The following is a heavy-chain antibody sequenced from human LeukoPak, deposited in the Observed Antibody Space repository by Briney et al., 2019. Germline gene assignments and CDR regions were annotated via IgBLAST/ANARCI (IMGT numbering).Heavy chain of an antibody. J-gene: IGHJ4*02. CDR2: IIPIFGTA. CDR1: VGTFSSYA. D-gene: IGHD4-17*01. Sequence: ASVKVSCKASVGTFSSYAISWVRQAPGQGLEWMGGIIPIFGTANYAQEFQGRVTITTDESTSTAYMELSSLRSEDTAVYYCARGGRTVTTITPPDYWGQGTLVTVSS. V-gene: IGHV1-69*05. CDR3: ARGGRTVTTITPPDY.